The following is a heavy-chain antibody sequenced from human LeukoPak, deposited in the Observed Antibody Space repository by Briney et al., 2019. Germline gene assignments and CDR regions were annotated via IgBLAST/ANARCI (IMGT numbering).Heavy chain of an antibody. CDR1: GYTFTAYY. CDR3: ARCYVNGGHSWFGP. Sequence: ASVKVSCKASGYTFTAYYIHWVRQAPGQGLEWVGWINPISGGTNYGQQFQGRVAMTRDTPISTAYMELSLLRFDDTAGYYCARCYVNGGHSWFGPWGQGTLVTVSS. V-gene: IGHV1-2*02. CDR2: INPISGGT. J-gene: IGHJ5*02. D-gene: IGHD2-15*01.